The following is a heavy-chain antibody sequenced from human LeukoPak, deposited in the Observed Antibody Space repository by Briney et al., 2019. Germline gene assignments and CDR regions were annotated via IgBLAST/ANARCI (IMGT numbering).Heavy chain of an antibody. CDR3: AREMYSGMYNDAFDI. Sequence: PGGSLRLSCTASGFTVSSNYMSWVRQAPGKGLEWVLVIRSDGSTNHADSVKGRFTISRDNSKNTLYLQMNNLRAEDTAMYYCAREMYSGMYNDAFDIWGQGTKVTVSS. J-gene: IGHJ3*02. CDR1: GFTVSSNY. CDR2: IRSDGST. V-gene: IGHV3-53*01. D-gene: IGHD1-26*01.